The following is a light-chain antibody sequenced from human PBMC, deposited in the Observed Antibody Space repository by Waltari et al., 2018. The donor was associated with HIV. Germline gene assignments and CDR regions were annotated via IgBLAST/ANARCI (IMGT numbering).Light chain of an antibody. CDR1: QPIGKY. V-gene: IGKV1-39*01. CDR3: QQSYNTPVT. J-gene: IGKJ4*01. CDR2: AAS. Sequence: DIHLTQSPSSLAASVGDTVIVTCRASQPIGKYLNWYQVKPGKAPKLLVYAASSMQCGVPPRFSGSGSGTHFTLTVSSLQDDDFAIYYCQQSYNTPVTFGGGTTLEIK.